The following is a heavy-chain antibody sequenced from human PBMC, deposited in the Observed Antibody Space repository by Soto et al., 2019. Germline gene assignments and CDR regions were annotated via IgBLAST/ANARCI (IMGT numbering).Heavy chain of an antibody. J-gene: IGHJ3*02. CDR3: ARRRLGSGSAFDI. V-gene: IGHV4-39*01. CDR1: SGSISSSSYY. CDR2: IYYSGST. Sequence: QLQLQESGPGLVKPSETLSLTCTVSSGSISSSSYYWDWIRQPPGKGLEWIGDIYYSGSTYYNPSLKSRVTISVDTSKNQFSLKLNSVTAADTAMYYCARRRLGSGSAFDIWGQGTMVTVSS. D-gene: IGHD1-26*01.